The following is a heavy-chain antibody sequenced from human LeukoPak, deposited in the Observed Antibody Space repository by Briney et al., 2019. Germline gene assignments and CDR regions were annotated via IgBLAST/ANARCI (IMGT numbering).Heavy chain of an antibody. CDR2: ISSSGSTI. V-gene: IGHV3-48*03. CDR1: GFTFSSYE. CDR3: VKELDSSGYFDF. J-gene: IGHJ4*02. Sequence: PGGSLRLSCAASGFTFSSYEMNWVRQAPGKGLEWVSYISSSGSTIYYADSVKGRFTISRDNAKNSLYLQMNSLRAEDTAVYYCVKELDSSGYFDFWGQGTLVTVSS. D-gene: IGHD3-22*01.